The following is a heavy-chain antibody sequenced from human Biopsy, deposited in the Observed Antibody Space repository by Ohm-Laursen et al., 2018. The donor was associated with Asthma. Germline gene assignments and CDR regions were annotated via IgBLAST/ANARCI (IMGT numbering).Heavy chain of an antibody. D-gene: IGHD6-6*01. Sequence: SLRLSCTASGFTVSDYHMSWIRQTPGRGLEWISYIGSRITDAIYYADSVKGRFTISRDNSKDTLYLQVNSLRGDDTAVYYCARGKTWGRSYYFDYWGQGTLVTVSS. CDR2: IGSRITDAI. J-gene: IGHJ4*02. V-gene: IGHV3-11*04. CDR3: ARGKTWGRSYYFDY. CDR1: GFTVSDYH.